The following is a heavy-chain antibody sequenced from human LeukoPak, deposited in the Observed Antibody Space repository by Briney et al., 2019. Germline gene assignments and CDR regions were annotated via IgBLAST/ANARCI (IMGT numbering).Heavy chain of an antibody. J-gene: IGHJ3*02. Sequence: PGGSLRLSCAASGFTFSSYAMHWVRQAPGKGLEYVSAISSNGGSTYYANSVKGRFTISRDNSKNTLYLQTGSLRAEDMAVYYCARAECGGDCYLYAFDIWGQGTMVTVSS. CDR3: ARAECGGDCYLYAFDI. CDR2: ISSNGGST. V-gene: IGHV3-64*01. CDR1: GFTFSSYA. D-gene: IGHD2-21*02.